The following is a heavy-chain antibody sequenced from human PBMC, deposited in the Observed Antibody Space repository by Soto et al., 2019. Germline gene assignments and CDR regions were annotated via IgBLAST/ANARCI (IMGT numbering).Heavy chain of an antibody. J-gene: IGHJ4*02. CDR2: IWSDGSNK. Sequence: GGSHRLSSTASGFTCISYGMHWVRQAPAKGLEWVAVIWSDGSNKYYADSVKGRFTISRDNSKNTLYLQMNSLRAEDTAVYYCARVPVAQYCSGSSCYDPFDYWGQGTLVTVSS. D-gene: IGHD2-15*01. CDR3: ARVPVAQYCSGSSCYDPFDY. CDR1: GFTCISYG. V-gene: IGHV3-33*01.